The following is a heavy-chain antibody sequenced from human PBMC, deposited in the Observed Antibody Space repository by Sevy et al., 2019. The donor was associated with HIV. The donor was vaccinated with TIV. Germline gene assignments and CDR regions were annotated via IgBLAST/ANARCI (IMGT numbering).Heavy chain of an antibody. D-gene: IGHD3-22*01. CDR2: ISYDGSTE. Sequence: GGSLRLSCAASGFTFSAYAMHWVRQAPGKGLEWVALISYDGSTEYYANSVKGRFTISRDNSKNTLYLHMNSLSAEDTAGYYCARVFRPTYYYDSSGYYLANDYWGQGTLVTVSS. V-gene: IGHV3-30-3*01. CDR1: GFTFSAYA. CDR3: ARVFRPTYYYDSSGYYLANDY. J-gene: IGHJ4*02.